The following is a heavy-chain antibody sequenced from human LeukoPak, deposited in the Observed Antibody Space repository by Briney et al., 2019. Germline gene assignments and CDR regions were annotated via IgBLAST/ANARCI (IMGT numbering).Heavy chain of an antibody. D-gene: IGHD6-13*01. CDR3: ARNLIPEQLVVNF. Sequence: SETLSLTCTVSDDSISSTSHYWGWIRQPPGKGLEWIGNIYYSGTTYYNPSLKSRVSISVDTSKNQFSLSLNSVTPEDTAVYYCARNLIPEQLVVNFWGQGTLVTVSS. J-gene: IGHJ4*02. CDR1: DDSISSTSHY. CDR2: IYYSGTT. V-gene: IGHV4-39*01.